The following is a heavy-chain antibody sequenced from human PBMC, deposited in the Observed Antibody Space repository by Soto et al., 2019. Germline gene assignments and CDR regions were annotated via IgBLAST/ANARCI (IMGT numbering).Heavy chain of an antibody. V-gene: IGHV1-8*01. Sequence: QVQLVQSGAEVKKPGASVKVSCKASGYTFTSYDINWVRQATGQGLEWMGWMNPNSGNTGYAQKFQGRVTMTRNTSISTAYMELSSLRSEAAAVYYCARTPPMDGGNSWFDPWGQGTLVTVSS. CDR1: GYTFTSYD. J-gene: IGHJ5*02. CDR2: MNPNSGNT. CDR3: ARTPPMDGGNSWFDP.